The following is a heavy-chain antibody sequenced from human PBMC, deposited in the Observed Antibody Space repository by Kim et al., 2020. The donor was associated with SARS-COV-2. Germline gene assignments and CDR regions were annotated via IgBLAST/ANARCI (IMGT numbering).Heavy chain of an antibody. Sequence: SETLSLTCTVSGASISRYYWSWIRQSPGKGLEWIGSTFYTGVTNYNPSLKSRLTISADTSKSQLSLRLSSVTAAETAGYYCARREPESGSYSPAFDPWG. CDR2: TFYTGVT. CDR3: ARREPESGSYSPAFDP. CDR1: GASISRYY. D-gene: IGHD3-10*01. J-gene: IGHJ5*02. V-gene: IGHV4-59*08.